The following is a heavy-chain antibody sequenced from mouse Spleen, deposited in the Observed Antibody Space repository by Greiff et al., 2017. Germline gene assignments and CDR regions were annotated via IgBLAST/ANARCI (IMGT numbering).Heavy chain of an antibody. CDR1: GYSFTGYY. J-gene: IGHJ3*01. Sequence: EVKLMESGPELVKPGASVKISCKASGYSFTGYYMNWVKQSPEKSLEWIGEINPSTGGTTYNQKFKAKATLTVDKSSSTAYMQLKSLTSEDSAVYYCARSYYSNYGWFAYWGQGTLVTVSA. CDR2: INPSTGGT. D-gene: IGHD2-5*01. V-gene: IGHV1-42*01. CDR3: ARSYYSNYGWFAY.